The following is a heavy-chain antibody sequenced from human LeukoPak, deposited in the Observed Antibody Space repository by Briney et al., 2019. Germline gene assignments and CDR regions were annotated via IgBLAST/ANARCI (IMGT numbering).Heavy chain of an antibody. CDR1: GFTFSAYG. CDR3: AELGITMIGGV. J-gene: IGHJ6*04. V-gene: IGHV3-30*02. CDR2: IRSDASYT. Sequence: GGSLRLSCAASGFTFSAYGMHWVRQAPGKGLEWVAFIRSDASYTYYADSVEGRFTISRDNSKNTLYLQMDSLRAEDTAVYYCAELGITMIGGVWGRGTTVTIPS. D-gene: IGHD3-10*02.